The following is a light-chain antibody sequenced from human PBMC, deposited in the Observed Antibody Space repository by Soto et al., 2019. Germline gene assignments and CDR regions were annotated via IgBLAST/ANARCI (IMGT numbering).Light chain of an antibody. Sequence: QSALTQPASVSGSPGLSITISCTGTSSDIGGYNFVSWSQQHPGKAPKLIIYEVTNRPSGVSNRFSGSKSGNTASLTISGLQAEDEADYYCSPYTSTNTLIFGGGTKLTVL. CDR2: EVT. J-gene: IGLJ2*01. V-gene: IGLV2-14*01. CDR3: SPYTSTNTLI. CDR1: SSDIGGYNF.